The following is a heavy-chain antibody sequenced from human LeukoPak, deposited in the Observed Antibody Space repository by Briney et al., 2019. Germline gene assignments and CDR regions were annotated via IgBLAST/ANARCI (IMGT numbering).Heavy chain of an antibody. CDR1: GGSISSYY. V-gene: IGHV4-59*01. CDR3: ARDRELGY. D-gene: IGHD3-10*01. CDR2: IYNSGST. Sequence: NPSETLSLTCTVSGGSISSYYWSWIRQSPDKGLEWIGYIYNSGSTNYNPSLKSRVTISVDTSKNQFSLKLTSVTAADTAVYYCARDRELGYWGQGTLVTVSS. J-gene: IGHJ4*02.